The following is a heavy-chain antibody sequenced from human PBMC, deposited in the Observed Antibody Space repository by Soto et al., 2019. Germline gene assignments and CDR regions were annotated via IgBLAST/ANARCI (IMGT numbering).Heavy chain of an antibody. V-gene: IGHV2-5*01. J-gene: IGHJ4*02. D-gene: IGHD3-10*01. Sequence: QITLRESGPALVKPTQTLTLTCTFSGFSLSTSGEAVGWIRQPPGKGLEWLALIYWNGIERYSPSLKNRLSITKDTSKNNVVLTMTNVDPVDTATYYCAHGDPLDFHYWGQGTLVTVSS. CDR2: IYWNGIE. CDR1: GFSLSTSGEA. CDR3: AHGDPLDFHY.